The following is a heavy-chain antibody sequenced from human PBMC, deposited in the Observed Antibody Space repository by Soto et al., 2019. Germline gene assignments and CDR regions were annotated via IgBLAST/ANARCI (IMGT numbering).Heavy chain of an antibody. CDR3: ASDVGATGD. Sequence: QVQLVQSGAEVKKPGASVKVSCKASGYTFTSYAMHWVRQAPGQRLEWMGWINAGNGNTKYSPKSQGRVTITRDTSASTAYMALSSLRSEDTAVYSSASDVGATGDWGQGTLVTVSS. D-gene: IGHD1-26*01. CDR1: GYTFTSYA. CDR2: INAGNGNT. V-gene: IGHV1-3*01. J-gene: IGHJ4*02.